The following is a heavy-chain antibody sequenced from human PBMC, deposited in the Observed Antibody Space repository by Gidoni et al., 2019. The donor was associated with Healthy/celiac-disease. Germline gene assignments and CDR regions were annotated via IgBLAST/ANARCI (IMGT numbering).Heavy chain of an antibody. J-gene: IGHJ6*02. V-gene: IGHV1-69*01. CDR2: IIPIFGTA. Sequence: QVQLVQSGAEVKKPGSSVKVSCKASGGTFSSYAISWVRQAPGQGLEWMGGIIPIFGTANYAQKFQGRVTITADESTSTAYMELSSLRSEDTAVYYCARVGSSWSTADYYYYGMDVWGQGTTVTVSS. D-gene: IGHD6-13*01. CDR1: GGTFSSYA. CDR3: ARVGSSWSTADYYYYGMDV.